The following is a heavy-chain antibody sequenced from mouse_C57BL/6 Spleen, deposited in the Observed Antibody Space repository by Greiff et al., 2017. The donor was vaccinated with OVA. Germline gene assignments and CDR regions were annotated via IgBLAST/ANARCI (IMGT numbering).Heavy chain of an antibody. D-gene: IGHD2-1*01. V-gene: IGHV5-17*01. CDR1: GFTFSDYG. J-gene: IGHJ1*03. Sequence: EVMLVESGGGLVKPGGSLKLSCAASGFTFSDYGMHWVRQAPEKGLEWVAYISSCSSTIYYADTVKGRFTISRDNAKNTLFLQMTSLRSEDTAMYYCARNYGNYDWYFDVWGTGTTVTVSS. CDR3: ARNYGNYDWYFDV. CDR2: ISSCSSTI.